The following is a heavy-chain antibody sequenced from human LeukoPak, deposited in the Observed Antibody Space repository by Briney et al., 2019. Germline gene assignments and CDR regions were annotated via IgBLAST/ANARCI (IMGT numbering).Heavy chain of an antibody. CDR1: GFTFSSYG. J-gene: IGHJ4*02. V-gene: IGHV3-30*18. D-gene: IGHD1-26*01. CDR2: ISYDGSNK. CDR3: AKHPHGVVGATHFDY. Sequence: GGSLRLSCAASGFTFSSYGMHWVRQAPGKGLEWVAVISYDGSNKYYADSVKGRFTISRDNSKNTLYLQMNSLRAEDTAVYYCAKHPHGVVGATHFDYWGQGTLVTVSS.